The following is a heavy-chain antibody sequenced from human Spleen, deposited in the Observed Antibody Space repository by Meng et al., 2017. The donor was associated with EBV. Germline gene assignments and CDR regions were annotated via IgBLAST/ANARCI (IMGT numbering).Heavy chain of an antibody. J-gene: IGHJ4*02. CDR2: INVGVGYT. CDR3: VRGPPVGVPGPGDY. Sequence: QGQLVQSGGGVKNPGASVKVSCKASGYAFTNYILHWVRQAPGQRPEWMGWINVGVGYTKYSQKFQGRVTISSDTSATTGYMELSNLRSEDTAVYYCVRGPPVGVPGPGDYWGQGTLVTVSS. CDR1: GYAFTNYI. V-gene: IGHV1-3*01. D-gene: IGHD2-21*01.